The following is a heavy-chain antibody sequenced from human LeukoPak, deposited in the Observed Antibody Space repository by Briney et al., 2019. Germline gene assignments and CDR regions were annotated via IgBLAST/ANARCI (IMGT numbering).Heavy chain of an antibody. J-gene: IGHJ4*02. D-gene: IGHD1-26*01. CDR2: MYYRGST. CDR3: ATTTIRLGY. CDR1: GGSISSSSHY. V-gene: IGHV4-39*07. Sequence: SETLSLTCTVSGGSISSSSHYWGWIRQPPGKGLEWIGSMYYRGSTYRNPSLKSRVTISVDTSKNQFSLKLSSVTAADTAVYYCATTTIRLGYWGQGTLVTVSS.